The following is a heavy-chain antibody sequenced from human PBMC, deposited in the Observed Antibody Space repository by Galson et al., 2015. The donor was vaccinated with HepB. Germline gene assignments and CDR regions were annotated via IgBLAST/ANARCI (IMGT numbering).Heavy chain of an antibody. CDR1: GGSISSYY. Sequence: SEPLSLTCTVSGGSISSYYWSWIRQPPGKGLEWIAYSGSSNYNPSLKSRVSTSVDTSKNQFSLQLSSVTAADTAVYYCAKAAAAAGNDAFDIWGQGTTVTVSS. V-gene: IGHV4-59*01. D-gene: IGHD6-13*01. CDR2: SGSS. CDR3: AKAAAAAGNDAFDI. J-gene: IGHJ3*02.